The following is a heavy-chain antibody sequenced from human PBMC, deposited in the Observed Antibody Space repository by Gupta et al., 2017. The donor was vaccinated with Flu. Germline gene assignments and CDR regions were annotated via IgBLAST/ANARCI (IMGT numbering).Heavy chain of an antibody. CDR2: INHSGST. Sequence: QVQLQQWGAGLLKPSETLSLTCAVYGGSFSGYYWSWIRQPPGKGLEWIGEINHSGSTNYNPSLKSRVTISVDTSKNQFSLKLSSVTAADTAVYYCARDGSSSPRGGFDIWGQGTMVTVSS. CDR1: GGSFSGYY. J-gene: IGHJ3*02. CDR3: ARDGSSSPRGGFDI. V-gene: IGHV4-34*01.